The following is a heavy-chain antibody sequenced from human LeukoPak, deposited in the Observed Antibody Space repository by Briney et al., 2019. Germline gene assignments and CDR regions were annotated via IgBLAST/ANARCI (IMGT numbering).Heavy chain of an antibody. D-gene: IGHD3-22*01. CDR3: ARGFDYYDSSGYYDY. V-gene: IGHV3-33*01. Sequence: GGSLRLSCAASGFTFSSYGMHWVRQAPGKGLEWVAVIWYDGSNKYYADSVKGRFTISRDNSKNTLYLQMSSLRAEDTAVYYCARGFDYYDSSGYYDYWGQGTLVTVSS. CDR1: GFTFSSYG. CDR2: IWYDGSNK. J-gene: IGHJ4*02.